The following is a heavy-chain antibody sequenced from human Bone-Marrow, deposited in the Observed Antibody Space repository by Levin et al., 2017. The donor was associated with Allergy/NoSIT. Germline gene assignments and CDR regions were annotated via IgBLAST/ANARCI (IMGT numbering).Heavy chain of an antibody. Sequence: AASVKVSCATSGFTFRTYSMNWVRQAPGKGLEWVSSITSGNYIYYADSVKGRFTISRDNAMNSLYLQMDSLRVDDTAIYYCARDPTGGDVLTGYYRPLDYWGQGTLVAVSS. D-gene: IGHD3-9*01. CDR1: GFTFRTYS. CDR2: ITSGNYI. J-gene: IGHJ4*02. V-gene: IGHV3-21*01. CDR3: ARDPTGGDVLTGYYRPLDY.